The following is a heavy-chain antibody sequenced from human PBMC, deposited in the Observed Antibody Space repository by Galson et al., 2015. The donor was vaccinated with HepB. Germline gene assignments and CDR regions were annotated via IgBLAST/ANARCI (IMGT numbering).Heavy chain of an antibody. Sequence: SVKVSCKASGYTFTSYAMHWVRQAPGQRLEWMGWINAGNGNTKYSQKFQGRVTITRDTSASTAYMELSSLRSEDTAVYYCARAGEETPYYFDYWGQGTLVTVSS. CDR3: ARAGEETPYYFDY. V-gene: IGHV1-3*01. J-gene: IGHJ4*02. CDR2: INAGNGNT. D-gene: IGHD1-26*01. CDR1: GYTFTSYA.